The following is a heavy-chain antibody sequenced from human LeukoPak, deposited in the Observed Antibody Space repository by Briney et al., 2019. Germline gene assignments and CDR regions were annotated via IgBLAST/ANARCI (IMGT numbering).Heavy chain of an antibody. CDR2: ISYDGSNK. CDR1: GFTFSSYA. J-gene: IGHJ4*02. D-gene: IGHD1-7*01. V-gene: IGHV3-30-3*01. Sequence: GRSLRLSCAASGFTFSSYAMHWVRQAPGKGLEWVAIISYDGSNKYYADSVKGRFTISRDNSKNTLYLQMNSPRAEDTAVYYCAKVMGLNWNYVPILFDYWGQGTLVTVSS. CDR3: AKVMGLNWNYVPILFDY.